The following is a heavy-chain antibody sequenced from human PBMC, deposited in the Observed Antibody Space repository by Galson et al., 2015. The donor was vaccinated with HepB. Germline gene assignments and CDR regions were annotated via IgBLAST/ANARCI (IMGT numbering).Heavy chain of an antibody. V-gene: IGHV3-33*01. J-gene: IGHJ5*02. CDR3: ARDGGEQQLVRGWFDP. D-gene: IGHD6-13*01. CDR1: GFTFSSYG. Sequence: SLRLSCAASGFTFSSYGMHWVRQAPGKGLEWVAVIWYDGSNKYYADSVKGRFTISRDNSKNTLYLQMNSLRAEDTAVYYCARDGGEQQLVRGWFDPWGQGTLVTVSS. CDR2: IWYDGSNK.